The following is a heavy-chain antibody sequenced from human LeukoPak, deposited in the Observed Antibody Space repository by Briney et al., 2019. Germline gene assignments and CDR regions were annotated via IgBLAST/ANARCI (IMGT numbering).Heavy chain of an antibody. CDR2: IYYSGST. V-gene: IGHV4-31*03. J-gene: IGHJ5*02. D-gene: IGHD1-7*01. CDR1: GGSISSGGYY. CDR3: ARHHGWLELLSWFDP. Sequence: SQTLSLTCTVSGGSISSGGYYWSWIRQHPGKGLEWIGYIYYSGSTYYNPSLKSRVTISVDTSKNQFSLKLSSVTAADTAVYYCARHHGWLELLSWFDPWGQGTLVTVSS.